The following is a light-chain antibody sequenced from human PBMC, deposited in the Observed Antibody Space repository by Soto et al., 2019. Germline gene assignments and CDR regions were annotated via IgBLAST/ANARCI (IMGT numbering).Light chain of an antibody. J-gene: IGKJ2*01. Sequence: EIVMTQSPATLSVSPGERATLSCRASQSVSSNLAWYQQKPGQAPRLLIYGASTRATGNPARFSGSGSGTEFTLTISSLQSEDFAVYYCQLYNNWPPYTFGQGTKLEIK. CDR3: QLYNNWPPYT. CDR2: GAS. V-gene: IGKV3-15*01. CDR1: QSVSSN.